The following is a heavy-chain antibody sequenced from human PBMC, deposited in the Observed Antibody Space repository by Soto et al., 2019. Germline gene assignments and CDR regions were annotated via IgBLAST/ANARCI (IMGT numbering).Heavy chain of an antibody. V-gene: IGHV3-23*01. CDR1: GFTFSSYA. Sequence: GGALRHSCASSGFTFSSYAMSWVRQAPGKGLEWVSAISGSGGSTYYADSVKGRFTISRDNSKNTLYLQMNSLRAEDTAVYYCAKTIGIVPAANFDYWGQGTLVTVSS. CDR2: ISGSGGST. D-gene: IGHD2-2*01. CDR3: AKTIGIVPAANFDY. J-gene: IGHJ4*02.